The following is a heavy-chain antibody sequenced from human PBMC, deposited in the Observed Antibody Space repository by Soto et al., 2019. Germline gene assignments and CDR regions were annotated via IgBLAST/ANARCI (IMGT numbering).Heavy chain of an antibody. CDR1: GGSFSGYY. D-gene: IGHD3-16*01. Sequence: QVLLQQWGAGLLKPSETLSLTCAVSGGSFSGYYWTWIRQAPGKGMEWIGEINPSGTTNYNPSLKSRVSVSVDTSKNQFSRKLTSVTAADTGVYCCARGRGWGHSVKGLDSWGQGTLVTVSS. CDR2: INPSGTT. V-gene: IGHV4-34*01. CDR3: ARGRGWGHSVKGLDS. J-gene: IGHJ4*02.